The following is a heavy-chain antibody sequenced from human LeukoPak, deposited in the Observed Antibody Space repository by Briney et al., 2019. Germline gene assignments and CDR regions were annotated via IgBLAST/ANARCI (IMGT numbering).Heavy chain of an antibody. Sequence: GGSLRLSCAASGFTFSSYAMHWVRQAPGKGLEWVAVISYDGSNKYYADSVKGRFTISRDNSKNTLYLQMNSLRAEDTAVYYCARAPGAYYYYGMDVWGQGTTVTVSS. CDR3: ARAPGAYYYYGMDV. J-gene: IGHJ6*02. D-gene: IGHD1-14*01. CDR1: GFTFSSYA. V-gene: IGHV3-30*14. CDR2: ISYDGSNK.